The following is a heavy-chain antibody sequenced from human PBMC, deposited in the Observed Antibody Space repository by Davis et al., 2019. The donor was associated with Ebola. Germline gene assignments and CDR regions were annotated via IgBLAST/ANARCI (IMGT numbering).Heavy chain of an antibody. CDR1: GGTFSSYA. V-gene: IGHV1-69*04. Sequence: SVKVSCKASGGTFSSYAISWVRQAPGQGLEWMGRIIPILGIANYAQKFQGRVTITADESTSTAYMELSSLRSEDTAVYYCAREMATYPLDYWGQGTLVTVSS. J-gene: IGHJ4*02. D-gene: IGHD5-24*01. CDR2: IIPILGIA. CDR3: AREMATYPLDY.